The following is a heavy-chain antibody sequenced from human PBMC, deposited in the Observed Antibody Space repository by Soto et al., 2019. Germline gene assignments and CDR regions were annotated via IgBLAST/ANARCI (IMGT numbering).Heavy chain of an antibody. V-gene: IGHV1-69*01. Sequence: QVQLVQSVAEVTKPGSSVKVSCKASGGTFSRHAISWVRQAPGQGLEWMGGIIPIFGTANHAQKFQGRVTIIADESTSTVSMDLSSLRSEDTAMYYCARGWGYDSNDYYYAYWGQGTLVIVSS. CDR3: ARGWGYDSNDYYYAY. D-gene: IGHD3-22*01. CDR1: GGTFSRHA. J-gene: IGHJ4*02. CDR2: IIPIFGTA.